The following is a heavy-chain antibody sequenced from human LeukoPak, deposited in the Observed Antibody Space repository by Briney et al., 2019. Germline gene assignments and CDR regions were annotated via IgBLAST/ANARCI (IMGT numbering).Heavy chain of an antibody. CDR2: IYTSGST. J-gene: IGHJ4*02. Sequence: SETLSLTCTVSGDSISSGSYYWSWIRQPAGKGLEWIGRIYTSGSTNYNPSLKSRVTVSVDTSKNQFSLKLSSVTAADTAVYYCARSGDTSSSDCWGQGTLVTVSS. D-gene: IGHD6-6*01. CDR3: ARSGDTSSSDC. V-gene: IGHV4-61*02. CDR1: GDSISSGSYY.